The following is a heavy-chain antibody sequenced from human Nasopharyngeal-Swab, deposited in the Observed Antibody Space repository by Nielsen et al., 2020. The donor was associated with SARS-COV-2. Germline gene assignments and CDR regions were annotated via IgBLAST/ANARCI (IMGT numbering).Heavy chain of an antibody. CDR3: ARSVDPSYSSSWYNWFDP. CDR2: IIPIFGTA. J-gene: IGHJ5*02. Sequence: SVKVSCKASGYTFTSYAMHWVRQAPGQGLEWMGGIIPIFGTANYAQKFQGRVTITADESTSTAYMELSSLRSEDTAVYYCARSVDPSYSSSWYNWFDPWGQGTLVTVSS. CDR1: GYTFTSYA. D-gene: IGHD6-13*01. V-gene: IGHV1-69*13.